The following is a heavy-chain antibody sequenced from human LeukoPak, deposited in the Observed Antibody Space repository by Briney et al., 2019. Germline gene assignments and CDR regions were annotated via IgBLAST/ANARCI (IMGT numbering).Heavy chain of an antibody. CDR2: ISSSGSTI. J-gene: IGHJ5*01. D-gene: IGHD3-22*01. V-gene: IGHV3-48*03. CDR3: AKDDGYIRFYS. Sequence: PGGSLRLSCAASGFTFSSYEMNWVRQAPGKGLEWVSYISSSGSTIYYADSVKGRFTISRDNSRNTLYLQMNSLRAEDTAVYHCAKDDGYIRFYSWGRGTLVTVSS. CDR1: GFTFSSYE.